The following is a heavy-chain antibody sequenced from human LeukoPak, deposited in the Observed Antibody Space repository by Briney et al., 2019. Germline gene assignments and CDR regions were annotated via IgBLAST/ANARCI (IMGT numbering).Heavy chain of an antibody. CDR1: GFTFSSYA. D-gene: IGHD3-22*01. Sequence: GRSLRLSCAASGFTFSSYAMHWVRQAPGKGLEWVAVISYDGSNKYYADSVKGRFTISRDNSKNTLYLQMNSLRAEDTAVYYCAKSYYDSSGYYYESEYFQHWGQGTLVTVSS. CDR2: ISYDGSNK. CDR3: AKSYYDSSGYYYESEYFQH. V-gene: IGHV3-30-3*01. J-gene: IGHJ1*01.